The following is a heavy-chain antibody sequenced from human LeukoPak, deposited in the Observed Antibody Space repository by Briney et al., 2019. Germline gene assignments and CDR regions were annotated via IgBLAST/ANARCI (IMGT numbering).Heavy chain of an antibody. D-gene: IGHD4-17*01. CDR3: ARGGGDYGGKWDDY. CDR2: INHSGST. J-gene: IGHJ4*02. V-gene: IGHV4-34*01. CDR1: GGSFSGYY. Sequence: PSETLSLTCAVYGGSFSGYYWSWIRQPPGKGLEWIGEINHSGSTNYNPSLKSRVTMSVDTSKNQFSLKLSSVTAADTAVYYCARGGGDYGGKWDDYWGQGTLVTVSS.